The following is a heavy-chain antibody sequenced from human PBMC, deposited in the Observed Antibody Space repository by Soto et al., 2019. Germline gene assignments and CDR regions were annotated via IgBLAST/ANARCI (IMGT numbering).Heavy chain of an antibody. CDR3: ARDQDTSGWAV. Sequence: EVQLVESGGGLVQPGGSLRLSCAASGFTVSSSYMSWVRQAPGKGLEWVSIIYSDGHTFYANSVKGKFTISRDNSKNTLFLQMNSLRVEDTAVYYCARDQDTSGWAVRGQGTLVTVSS. D-gene: IGHD6-19*01. CDR1: GFTVSSSY. CDR2: IYSDGHT. V-gene: IGHV3-66*01. J-gene: IGHJ4*02.